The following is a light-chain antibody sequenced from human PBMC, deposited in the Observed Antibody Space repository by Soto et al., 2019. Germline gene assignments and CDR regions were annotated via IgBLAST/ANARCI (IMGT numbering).Light chain of an antibody. Sequence: EIVMTQSPATLSVSPGERATLSCRASQSISIHLAWYQQKPGQAPRLLIYGASTRDTGTPVRFSGSGSGTEFTLTISSLQSEDFAVYYCQQYNNWPSWTFGQGTKVEIK. J-gene: IGKJ1*01. V-gene: IGKV3-15*01. CDR3: QQYNNWPSWT. CDR1: QSISIH. CDR2: GAS.